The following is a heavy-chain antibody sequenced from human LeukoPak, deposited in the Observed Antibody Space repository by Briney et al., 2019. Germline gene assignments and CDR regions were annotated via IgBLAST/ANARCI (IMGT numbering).Heavy chain of an antibody. J-gene: IGHJ4*02. CDR3: ARDRSSGWYVYDY. V-gene: IGHV3-53*01. D-gene: IGHD6-19*01. CDR1: GFTFSSNY. Sequence: GGSLRLSCAASGFTFSSNYMSWVRQAPGKGLEWLAVIYSGSSTYYADPVKGRFTISRDNSKNTLYLQMNSLRAEDTAVYYCARDRSSGWYVYDYWGQGTLVTVSS. CDR2: IYSGSST.